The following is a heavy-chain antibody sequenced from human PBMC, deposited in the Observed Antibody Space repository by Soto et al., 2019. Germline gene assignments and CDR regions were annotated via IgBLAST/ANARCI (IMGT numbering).Heavy chain of an antibody. Sequence: PSETLSLTCTVSGGSISSGDYYWSWIRQPPGKGLEWIGYIYYSGSTYYNPSLKSRVTISVDTSKNQFSLKLSSVTAADTAVYYCARDRGXYSNDQDEKYYYYGMDVWGQGTTVTVSS. CDR2: IYYSGST. CDR3: ARDRGXYSNDQDEKYYYYGMDV. V-gene: IGHV4-30-4*01. CDR1: GGSISSGDYY. D-gene: IGHD4-4*01. J-gene: IGHJ6*02.